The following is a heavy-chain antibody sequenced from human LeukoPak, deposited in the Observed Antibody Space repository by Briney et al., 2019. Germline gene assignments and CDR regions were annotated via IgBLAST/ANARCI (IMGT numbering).Heavy chain of an antibody. CDR1: GFRFSNYW. V-gene: IGHV3-7*04. Sequence: GGSLRLSCVASGFRFSNYWMVWVRQAPGKGLEWVANIKEDGIEKYYVDSVRGRCTISGDNAKNSLYLQMNSLRADDTAIYYCARSGYFYDAFDIWGQGTMVTVSS. D-gene: IGHD3-22*01. J-gene: IGHJ3*02. CDR3: ARSGYFYDAFDI. CDR2: IKEDGIEK.